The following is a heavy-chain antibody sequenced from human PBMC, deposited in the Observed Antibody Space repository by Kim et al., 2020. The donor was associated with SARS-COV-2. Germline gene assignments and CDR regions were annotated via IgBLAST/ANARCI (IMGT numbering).Heavy chain of an antibody. CDR2: IYPGDSDT. CDR3: ARLDGDIVVVPAAIYYYYYGMDV. CDR1: GYSFTSYW. Sequence: GESLKISCKGSGYSFTSYWIGWVRQMPGKGLEWMGIIYPGDSDTRYSPSFQGQVTISADKSISTAYLQWSSLKASDTAMYYCARLDGDIVVVPAAIYYYYYGMDVWGQGTTVTVSS. D-gene: IGHD2-2*02. V-gene: IGHV5-51*01. J-gene: IGHJ6*02.